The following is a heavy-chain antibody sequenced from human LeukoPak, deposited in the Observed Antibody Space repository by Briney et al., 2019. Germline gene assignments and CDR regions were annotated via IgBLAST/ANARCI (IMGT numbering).Heavy chain of an antibody. Sequence: GGSLRLSCAASGFTFGAYAVHWVRQAPGKGLEWVAVIWYDGSNNYHADSLKDRFTISRDNSKNTLYLQINSLRAEDTAVYYGARQVGSAGWYFDYWGQGALVTVPS. D-gene: IGHD6-19*01. CDR2: IWYDGSNN. J-gene: IGHJ4*02. V-gene: IGHV3-33*01. CDR3: ARQVGSAGWYFDY. CDR1: GFTFGAYA.